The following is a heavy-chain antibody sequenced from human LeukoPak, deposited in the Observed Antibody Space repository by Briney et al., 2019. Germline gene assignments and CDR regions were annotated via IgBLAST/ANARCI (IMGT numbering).Heavy chain of an antibody. CDR2: IYYSGST. CDR3: ARDTFWSGYFDY. D-gene: IGHD3-3*01. Sequence: SETLSLTCTVSGGSISSYYWSWIRQPPGKGLEWIGYIYYSGSTNYHPSLKSRVTISVDTSKNQFSLKLSSVTAADTAVYYCARDTFWSGYFDYWGQGTLVTVSS. J-gene: IGHJ4*02. V-gene: IGHV4-59*01. CDR1: GGSISSYY.